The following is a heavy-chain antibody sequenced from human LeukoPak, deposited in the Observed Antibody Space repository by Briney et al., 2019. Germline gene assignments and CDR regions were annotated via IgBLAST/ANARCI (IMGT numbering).Heavy chain of an antibody. CDR3: AKGAGDYYYDSTIPFDY. J-gene: IGHJ4*02. CDR1: GFTFSSYA. CDR2: ISGSGGST. V-gene: IGHV3-23*01. Sequence: GGSLRLSCAASGFTFSSYAMSWVRQAPGKGLEWVSAISGSGGSTYYADSVKGRFTISRDNSKNTLYLQMNSLRAEDTAVYYCAKGAGDYYYDSTIPFDYWGQGTLVTVSS. D-gene: IGHD3-22*01.